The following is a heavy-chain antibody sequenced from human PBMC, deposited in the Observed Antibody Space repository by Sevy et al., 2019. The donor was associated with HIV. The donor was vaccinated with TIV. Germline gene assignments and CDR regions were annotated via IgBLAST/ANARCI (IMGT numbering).Heavy chain of an antibody. D-gene: IGHD3-22*01. Sequence: EGSLRLSCAASGFTFSYYDMNWVRQAPGKGLEWVSSISSGSSYIFYADSVKGRFTISRDNAKNSLYLQMNSLRAEDTAVYYCASPLNYYDSPSAYWGQGTLVTVSS. CDR3: ASPLNYYDSPSAY. J-gene: IGHJ4*02. CDR1: GFTFSYYD. V-gene: IGHV3-21*04. CDR2: ISSGSSYI.